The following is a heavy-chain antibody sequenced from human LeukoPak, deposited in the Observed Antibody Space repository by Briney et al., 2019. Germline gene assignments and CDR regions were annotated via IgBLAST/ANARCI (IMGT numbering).Heavy chain of an antibody. D-gene: IGHD3-10*01. J-gene: IGHJ6*03. CDR2: IYHSGST. V-gene: IGHV4-38-2*02. CDR1: GYSISSGYY. Sequence: PSETLSLTCTVSGYSISSGYYWGWIRQPPGKGLEWIGSIYHSGSTYYNPSLKSRVTISVDTSKNQFSLKLSSVTAADTAVYYCARVGSGSYHNYYYYYMDVWGKGTTVTVSS. CDR3: ARVGSGSYHNYYYYYMDV.